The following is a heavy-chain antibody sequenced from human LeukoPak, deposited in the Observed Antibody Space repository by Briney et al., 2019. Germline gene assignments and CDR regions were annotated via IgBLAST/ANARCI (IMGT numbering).Heavy chain of an antibody. D-gene: IGHD3-16*02. CDR2: ISYTGST. CDR3: ASVRGLGVITPYLDY. Sequence: PSETLSLTCTVSGGSINSDHWSWIRQPPGKGLEWIGCISYTGSTRYNPSLKSRVTILVDTSKNHFSLKLSSVTAADTAVYYCASVRGLGVITPYLDYWGQGTLVTVSS. V-gene: IGHV4-59*08. CDR1: GGSINSDH. J-gene: IGHJ4*02.